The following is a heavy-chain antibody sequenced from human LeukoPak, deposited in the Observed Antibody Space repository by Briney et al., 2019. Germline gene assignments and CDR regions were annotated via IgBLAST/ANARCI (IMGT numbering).Heavy chain of an antibody. J-gene: IGHJ4*02. D-gene: IGHD5-12*01. CDR2: FFYSSST. Sequence: SETLSLTCTVSGASINSNNYYWGWIRQPPGKGLEWIGTFFYSSSTYYNPSLKSRVTISVDTSKHQFSLKLSPVTAADTTVYYCVGGGYSGYDLGSFDYWGRGSLVTVSS. CDR3: VGGGYSGYDLGSFDY. CDR1: GASINSNNYY. V-gene: IGHV4-39*01.